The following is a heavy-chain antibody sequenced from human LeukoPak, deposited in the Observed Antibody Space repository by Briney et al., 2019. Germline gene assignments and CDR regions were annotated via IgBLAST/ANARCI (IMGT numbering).Heavy chain of an antibody. J-gene: IGHJ4*02. V-gene: IGHV4-59*01. CDR2: IYYNGST. D-gene: IGHD4-17*01. CDR3: ARDWGYADPFDC. CDR1: GGSIISYY. Sequence: SETLSLTCTVSGGSIISYYWSWIRQPPGKGLEWIGYIYYNGSTNYNPSLQSRVTLSLDTPKNQFSLKLSSVTAADTAVYYCARDWGYADPFDCWGQGTLVTVSS.